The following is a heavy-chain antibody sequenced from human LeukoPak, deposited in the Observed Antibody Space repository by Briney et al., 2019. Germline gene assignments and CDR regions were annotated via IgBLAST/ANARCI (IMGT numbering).Heavy chain of an antibody. D-gene: IGHD1-26*01. V-gene: IGHV3-30-3*01. CDR1: GFTFSSFT. Sequence: PGGSLTLSCVASGFTFSSFTMHWVRQAPGQGREWVALTSYDGSSKYYADSVKGRFTISRDNSKNTLYLEMNSLRAEDTAVYYCARDFDSGSRHWGQGTLVAVSS. CDR2: TSYDGSSK. J-gene: IGHJ4*02. CDR3: ARDFDSGSRH.